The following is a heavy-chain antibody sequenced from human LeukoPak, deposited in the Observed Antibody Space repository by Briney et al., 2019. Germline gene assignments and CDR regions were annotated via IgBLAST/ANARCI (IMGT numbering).Heavy chain of an antibody. CDR1: GFTLSSYG. CDR3: ARTVGYGAYNWFDP. D-gene: IGHD4-17*01. Sequence: GGSLRLSCAASGFTLSSYGMSWVRQAPGKGLEWVSAISGSGGSTYYADSVKGRFTISRDNSKNALFLQMNSLRAEDTAVYYCARTVGYGAYNWFDPWGQGTLVTVSS. V-gene: IGHV3-23*01. J-gene: IGHJ5*02. CDR2: ISGSGGST.